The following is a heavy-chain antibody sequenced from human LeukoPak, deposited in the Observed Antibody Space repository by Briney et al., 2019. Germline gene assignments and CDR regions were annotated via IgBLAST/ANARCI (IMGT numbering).Heavy chain of an antibody. D-gene: IGHD6-19*01. CDR1: GGTFSSYA. CDR3: ARDSEVQWLRYLDY. CDR2: IIPIFGTA. V-gene: IGHV1-69*05. J-gene: IGHJ4*02. Sequence: SVKVSCKASGGTFSSYAISWVRQAPGQGLEWMGGIIPIFGTANYAQKFQGRVTITRNTSISTAYMELSSLRSEDTAVYYCARDSEVQWLRYLDYWGQGTLVTVSS.